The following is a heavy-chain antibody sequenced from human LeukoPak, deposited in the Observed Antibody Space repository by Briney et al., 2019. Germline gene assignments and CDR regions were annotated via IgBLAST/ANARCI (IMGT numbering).Heavy chain of an antibody. Sequence: PGGSLRLSCAASGFTFDDYAMHWVRQAPGKGLEWVSGISWNSGSIGYADSVKGRFTISRDNAKNSLYLQMNSLRAEDTALYYCAARGYPYAFDIWGQGTMVTVSS. V-gene: IGHV3-9*01. J-gene: IGHJ3*02. CDR1: GFTFDDYA. CDR3: AARGYPYAFDI. CDR2: ISWNSGSI. D-gene: IGHD5-12*01.